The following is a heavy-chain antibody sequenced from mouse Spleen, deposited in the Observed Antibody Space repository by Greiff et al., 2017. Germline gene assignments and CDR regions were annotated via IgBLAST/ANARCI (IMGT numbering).Heavy chain of an antibody. J-gene: IGHJ2*01. Sequence: EVQLQQSGTVLARPGASVKMSCKTSGYTFTSYWMHWVKQRPGQGLEWIGAIYPGNSDTSYNQKFKGKAKLTAVTSASTAYMELSSLTNEDSAVYYCTRERDYYGSSYYFDYWGQGTTLTVSS. CDR2: IYPGNSDT. V-gene: IGHV1-5*01. CDR1: GYTFTSYW. D-gene: IGHD1-1*01. CDR3: TRERDYYGSSYYFDY.